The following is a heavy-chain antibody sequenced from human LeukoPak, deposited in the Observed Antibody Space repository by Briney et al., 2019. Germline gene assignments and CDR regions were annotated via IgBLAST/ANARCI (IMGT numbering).Heavy chain of an antibody. CDR1: GYTFTSYY. Sequence: ASVKGSCKASGYTFTSYYMHWVRQAPGQGLEWMGIINPSGGSTSYAQKFQGRVTMTRDMSTSTVYMELSSLRSEDTAVYYCARDWVALTAAGTVAWFDPWGQGTLVTVSS. J-gene: IGHJ5*02. CDR3: ARDWVALTAAGTVAWFDP. CDR2: INPSGGST. D-gene: IGHD6-13*01. V-gene: IGHV1-46*01.